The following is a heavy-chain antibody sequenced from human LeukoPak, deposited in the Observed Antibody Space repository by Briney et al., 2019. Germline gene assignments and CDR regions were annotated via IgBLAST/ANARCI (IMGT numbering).Heavy chain of an antibody. D-gene: IGHD2-2*01. Sequence: ASVKVSCKASGYTFTSYGISWVRQAPGQGLEWMGWISAYNGNTNYAQKLQGRVTMTTDTSTRKAYMELRSLRSDDTAVYYCATNAYADLTASDYWGQGTLVTVSS. CDR1: GYTFTSYG. V-gene: IGHV1-18*01. J-gene: IGHJ4*02. CDR2: ISAYNGNT. CDR3: ATNAYADLTASDY.